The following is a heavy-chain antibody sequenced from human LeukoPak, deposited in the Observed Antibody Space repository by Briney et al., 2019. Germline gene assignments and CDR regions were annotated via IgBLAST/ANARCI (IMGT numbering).Heavy chain of an antibody. V-gene: IGHV1-2*02. J-gene: IGHJ3*02. Sequence: ASVKVSCKASGYTFTGYYMHWVRQAPGQGLEWMGWINPNCGGTNYAQKFQGRVTMTRDTSISTAYMELSRLRSDDTAVYYCARVIAAAGYDAFDIWGQGTMVTVSS. CDR2: INPNCGGT. D-gene: IGHD6-13*01. CDR3: ARVIAAAGYDAFDI. CDR1: GYTFTGYY.